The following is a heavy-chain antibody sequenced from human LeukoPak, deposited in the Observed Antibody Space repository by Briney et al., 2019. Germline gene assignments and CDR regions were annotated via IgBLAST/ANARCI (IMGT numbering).Heavy chain of an antibody. D-gene: IGHD6-19*01. CDR2: IIPILGIA. J-gene: IGHJ5*02. V-gene: IGHV1-69*04. Sequence: GSSVKVSCKASGGTFSSYAISWVRQAPGQGLEWMGRIIPILGIANYAQKFQGRVTITADKSTSTAYMELSSLRSEDTAVYYCARDQPSLQWLDPWGQGTLVTVSS. CDR1: GGTFSSYA. CDR3: ARDQPSLQWLDP.